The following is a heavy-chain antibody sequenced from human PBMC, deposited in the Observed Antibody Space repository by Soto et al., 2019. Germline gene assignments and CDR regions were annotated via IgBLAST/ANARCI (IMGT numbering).Heavy chain of an antibody. CDR1: GDSVSSNSAA. CDR2: TYYRSKWYN. D-gene: IGHD3-3*01. J-gene: IGHJ3*02. CDR3: ASDVLRFVEWPQPPTGGIFDI. V-gene: IGHV6-1*01. Sequence: PSQTLSLTCAISGDSVSSNSAAWNWIRQSPSRGLEWLGRTYYRSKWYNDYAVSVKSRITINPDTSKNQFSLQLNSVTPEDTAVYYCASDVLRFVEWPQPPTGGIFDIRGQGTMVTGS.